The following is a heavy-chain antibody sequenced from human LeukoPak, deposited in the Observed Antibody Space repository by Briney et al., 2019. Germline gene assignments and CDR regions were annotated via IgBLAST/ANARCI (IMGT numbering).Heavy chain of an antibody. J-gene: IGHJ4*02. CDR3: ARASYSSSWYDY. CDR2: MNPNSGNT. Sequence: GASVKVSCKASGYTFTSYDINWVRRATGQGLEWMGWMNPNSGNTGYAQKFQGRVTITRNTSISTAYMELSSLRSEDTAVYYCARASYSSSWYDYWGQGTLVTVSS. CDR1: GYTFTSYD. D-gene: IGHD6-13*01. V-gene: IGHV1-8*03.